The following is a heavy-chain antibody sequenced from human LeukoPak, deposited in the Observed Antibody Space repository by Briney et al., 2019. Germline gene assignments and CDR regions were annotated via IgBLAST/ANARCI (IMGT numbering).Heavy chain of an antibody. J-gene: IGHJ5*02. Sequence: TPETLSLTCTVSGGSISSYYWSWIRQPPGKGLEWIGYIYYSGSTNYNPSLKSRVTISVDTSKNQFSLKLSSVTAADTAVYYCARWYSSGYYSYWFDPWGQGTLVTVSS. CDR1: GGSISSYY. V-gene: IGHV4-59*01. CDR2: IYYSGST. CDR3: ARWYSSGYYSYWFDP. D-gene: IGHD3-22*01.